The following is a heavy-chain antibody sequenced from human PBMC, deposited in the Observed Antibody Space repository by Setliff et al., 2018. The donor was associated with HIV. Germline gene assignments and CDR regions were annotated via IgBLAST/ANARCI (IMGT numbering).Heavy chain of an antibody. CDR3: ARGQFRLRPDSLDL. CDR2: IWYDGGKK. J-gene: IGHJ3*01. CDR1: GFGFSVYG. D-gene: IGHD2-21*01. Sequence: PGGPLGLSCEVFGFGFSVYGFHWVRQAPGKGLEWVAVIWYDGGKKEYGDSVKGRFTISRDDSKNTLYLQMNSLRAEDTAVYYCARGQFRLRPDSLDLWGQGTLVTVSS. V-gene: IGHV3-33*01.